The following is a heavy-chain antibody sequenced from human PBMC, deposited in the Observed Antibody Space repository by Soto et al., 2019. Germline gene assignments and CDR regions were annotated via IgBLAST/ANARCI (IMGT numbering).Heavy chain of an antibody. D-gene: IGHD2-2*01. CDR3: AREMVEYQLPDYYYYGMDV. CDR1: GFTFSSYA. V-gene: IGHV3-30-3*01. CDR2: ISYDGSNK. Sequence: GGSLRLSCAASGFTFSSYAMHWVRQAPGKGLEWVAVISYDGSNKYYADSVKGRFTISRDNSKNTLYLQMNSLRAEDTAVYYCAREMVEYQLPDYYYYGMDVWGQGTTVTV. J-gene: IGHJ6*02.